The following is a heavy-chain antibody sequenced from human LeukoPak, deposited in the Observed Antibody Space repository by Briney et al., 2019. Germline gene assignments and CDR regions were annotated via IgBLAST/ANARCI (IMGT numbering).Heavy chain of an antibody. Sequence: GGSLRLSCVASGFSFNTYWMHWVRQAPGKGLVWVSRISGDGSNTTYADSVKGRFTISRDNAKSTVYLQMNSLRAEDTAVYYCARANYHNNWGQGTLVTVSS. V-gene: IGHV3-74*01. J-gene: IGHJ4*02. CDR2: ISGDGSNT. CDR3: ARANYHNN. D-gene: IGHD3-9*01. CDR1: GFSFNTYW.